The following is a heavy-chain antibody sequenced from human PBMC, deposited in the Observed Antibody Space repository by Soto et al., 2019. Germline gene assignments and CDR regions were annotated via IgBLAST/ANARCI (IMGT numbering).Heavy chain of an antibody. Sequence: GASVKVSCKASGGTFSSYAISWVRQAPGQGLEWMGGIIPIFGTANYAQKFQGRVTITADESTSTAYMELSSLRSDDTAVYYCAKEFQWELHAFDIWGQGTMVTVSS. CDR1: GGTFSSYA. CDR3: AKEFQWELHAFDI. J-gene: IGHJ3*02. CDR2: IIPIFGTA. V-gene: IGHV1-69*13. D-gene: IGHD1-26*01.